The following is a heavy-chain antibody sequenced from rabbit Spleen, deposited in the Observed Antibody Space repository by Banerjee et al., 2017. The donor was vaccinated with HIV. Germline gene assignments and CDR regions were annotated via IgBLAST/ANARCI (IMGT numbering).Heavy chain of an antibody. J-gene: IGHJ6*01. Sequence: QSLEESGGDLVKPGASLTLTCTASGFSLSSSSWMCWVRQAPGKGLEWIACIDTGSRDFTYYASWAKGRFTISKTSSTTVTLQMTSLTVADTATYFCARDTGSSFSTSGMDLWGQGTLVTV. CDR3: ARDTGSSFSTSGMDL. V-gene: IGHV1S40*01. D-gene: IGHD8-1*01. CDR1: GFSLSSSSW. CDR2: IDTGSRDFT.